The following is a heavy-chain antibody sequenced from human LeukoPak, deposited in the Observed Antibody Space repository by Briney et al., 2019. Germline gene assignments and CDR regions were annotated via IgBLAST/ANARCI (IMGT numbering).Heavy chain of an antibody. Sequence: GGSLRLSCAASGSTFSSYAMHWVRQAPGKGLEWVAVISYDGSNKYYADSVKGRFTISRDNSKNTLYLQMNSLRAEDTAVYYCAKDTGVYSNSPLFDYWGQGTLVTVSS. V-gene: IGHV3-30-3*01. CDR3: AKDTGVYSNSPLFDY. D-gene: IGHD4-11*01. CDR2: ISYDGSNK. CDR1: GSTFSSYA. J-gene: IGHJ4*02.